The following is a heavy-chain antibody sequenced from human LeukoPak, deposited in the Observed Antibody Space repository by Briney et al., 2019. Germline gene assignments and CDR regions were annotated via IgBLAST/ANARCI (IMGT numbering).Heavy chain of an antibody. J-gene: IGHJ6*02. V-gene: IGHV3-49*03. D-gene: IGHD6-6*01. Sequence: PGGSLRLSCTASGFTFGDYAMSWFRQAPGKGLEWVGFIRSKAYGGTTEYAASVKGRFTISRDDSKSIAYLQMNSLKTEDTAVYYCTRDRLLTPWGSSALYYYYYGMDVWGQGTTVTVSS. CDR2: IRSKAYGGTT. CDR1: GFTFGDYA. CDR3: TRDRLLTPWGSSALYYYYYGMDV.